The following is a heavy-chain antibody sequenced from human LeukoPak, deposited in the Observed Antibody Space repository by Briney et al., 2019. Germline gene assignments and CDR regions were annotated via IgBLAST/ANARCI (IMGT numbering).Heavy chain of an antibody. CDR2: IIPIFGTA. Sequence: KISCKGSGYTFTNHWIGWVRQAPGQGLEWMGGIIPIFGTANYAQKFQGRVTITADESTSTAYMELSSLRSEDTAVYYCARSAEVVVAMVRGVIPFDYWGQGTLVTVSS. V-gene: IGHV1-69*01. CDR3: ARSAEVVVAMVRGVIPFDY. D-gene: IGHD3-10*01. CDR1: GYTFTNHW. J-gene: IGHJ4*02.